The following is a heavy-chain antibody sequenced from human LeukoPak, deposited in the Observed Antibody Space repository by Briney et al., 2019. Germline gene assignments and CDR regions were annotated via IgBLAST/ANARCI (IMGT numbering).Heavy chain of an antibody. V-gene: IGHV4-59*08. CDR3: ARRMAAAGDFDY. Sequence: SETLSLTCTVSGGSISSYYWSWIRQPPGKGLEWIGYIYYSGSTNYNPSLRSRVTISVDTSKNQFSLKLSSVTAADSAVYYCARRMAAAGDFDYWGQGTLVTVSS. J-gene: IGHJ4*02. CDR2: IYYSGST. D-gene: IGHD6-13*01. CDR1: GGSISSYY.